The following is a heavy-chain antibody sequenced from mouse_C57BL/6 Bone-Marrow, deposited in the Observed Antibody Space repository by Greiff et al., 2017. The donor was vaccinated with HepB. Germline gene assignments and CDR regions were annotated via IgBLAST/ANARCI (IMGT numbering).Heavy chain of an antibody. Sequence: VQRVESGPGLVAPSQSLSITCTVSGFSFTSYGVDWVRQSPGKGLEWLGVIWGVGSTNYNSALKSRLSISKDNSKSQVFLKMNSLQTDDTAMYYCATHLQGFAYWGQGTLVTVSA. CDR1: GFSFTSYG. CDR2: IWGVGST. D-gene: IGHD6-1*01. V-gene: IGHV2-6*01. CDR3: ATHLQGFAY. J-gene: IGHJ3*01.